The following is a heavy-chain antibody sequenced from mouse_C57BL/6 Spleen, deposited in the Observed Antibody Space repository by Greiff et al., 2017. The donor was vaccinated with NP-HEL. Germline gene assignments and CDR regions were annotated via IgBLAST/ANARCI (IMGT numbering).Heavy chain of an antibody. Sequence: VKLEESGPGLVQPSQSLSITCTVSGFSLTSYGVHWVRQSPGKGLEWLGVIWRGGSTDYNAAFMSRLSITKDNSKSQVFFKMNSLQADDTAIYYCAKSFYDGYYGDYWGQGTSVTVSS. D-gene: IGHD2-3*01. CDR1: GFSLTSYG. J-gene: IGHJ4*01. CDR2: IWRGGST. V-gene: IGHV2-5*01. CDR3: AKSFYDGYYGDY.